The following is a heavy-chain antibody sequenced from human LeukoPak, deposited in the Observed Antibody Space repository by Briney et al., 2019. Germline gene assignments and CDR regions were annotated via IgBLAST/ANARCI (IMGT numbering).Heavy chain of an antibody. CDR1: GGSISSGSYY. Sequence: SETLSLTCTVSGGSISSGSYYWSWIRQPAGKGLEWIGRIYTSGSTNYNPSLKSRVTISVDTSKNQFSLKLSSVTAADTAVYYCARGDNWNDMAFDIWGQGTMVTVSS. D-gene: IGHD1-20*01. CDR3: ARGDNWNDMAFDI. CDR2: IYTSGST. J-gene: IGHJ3*02. V-gene: IGHV4-61*02.